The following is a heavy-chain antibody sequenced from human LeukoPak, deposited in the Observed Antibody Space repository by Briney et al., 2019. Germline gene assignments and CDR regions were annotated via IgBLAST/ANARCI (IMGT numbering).Heavy chain of an antibody. V-gene: IGHV3-30-3*01. CDR2: ISYDGSNK. D-gene: IGHD4-17*01. Sequence: GGSLRLSCAASGFTFSTYAMDWVRQAPGKGLEWVAVISYDGSNKYYADSVKGRFTISRDNSKNTLYLQMNSLRAEDTAVYYCARSTTVTPPDYWGQGTLVTVSS. J-gene: IGHJ4*02. CDR1: GFTFSTYA. CDR3: ARSTTVTPPDY.